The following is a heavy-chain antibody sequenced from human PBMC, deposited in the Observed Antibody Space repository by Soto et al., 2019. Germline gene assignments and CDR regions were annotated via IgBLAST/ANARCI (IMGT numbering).Heavy chain of an antibody. D-gene: IGHD6-6*01. J-gene: IGHJ6*02. Sequence: SETLSLTCTVSGGSISSGGYYWTWIRQNPGKGLEWIGYNYYSGITYYNPYLKSRVTISLDTSKNQFSLKLSSVTAADTAVYYCARGSSIAGLYYGMDVWGQGTTVTVSS. V-gene: IGHV4-31*03. CDR1: GGSISSGGYY. CDR2: NYYSGIT. CDR3: ARGSSIAGLYYGMDV.